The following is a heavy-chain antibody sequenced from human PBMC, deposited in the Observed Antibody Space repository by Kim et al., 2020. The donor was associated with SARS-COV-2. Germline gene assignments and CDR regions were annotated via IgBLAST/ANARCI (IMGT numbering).Heavy chain of an antibody. J-gene: IGHJ4*03. CDR2: TSVGGDKT. V-gene: IGHV3-23*01. D-gene: IGHD3-10*01. CDR3: STFIHRSACATRYF. Sequence: GGSLRLSCAASGFPFSDYAMRWGRQAAGGGLEWVSTTSVGGDKTYYAASVQGRFTISRDDTKNTLFLQLTSLTTEDTATYYCSTFIHRSACATRYF. CDR1: GFPFSDYA.